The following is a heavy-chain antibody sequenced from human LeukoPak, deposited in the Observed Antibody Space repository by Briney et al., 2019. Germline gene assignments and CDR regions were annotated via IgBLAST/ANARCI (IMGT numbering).Heavy chain of an antibody. CDR1: GYTFTDYY. J-gene: IGHJ5*02. CDR2: INPNSGGI. CDR3: ARADRLHGGPYLIGP. Sequence: ASVKVSCKTSGYTFTDYYLHWVRQAPGQGLEWMGCINPNSGGISSAQKFQGRVTMTRDTSINTVYMEVSWLTSDDTAIYYCARADRLHGGPYLIGPWGQGTLVTVSS. V-gene: IGHV1-2*02. D-gene: IGHD3-16*01.